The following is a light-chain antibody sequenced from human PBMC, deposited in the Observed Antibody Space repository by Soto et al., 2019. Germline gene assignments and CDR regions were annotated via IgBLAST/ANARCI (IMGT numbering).Light chain of an antibody. Sequence: DIQMTQSPSTLSASVGDKVTITCRASQRVSRWLAWYQQKPGKAPRLLIYDASTLESGVPSRFSGSGSGTEVTLTITSLQPDDFGTYYCQQYNSYSPTFGPGTKVQIK. V-gene: IGKV1-5*01. J-gene: IGKJ1*01. CDR1: QRVSRW. CDR3: QQYNSYSPT. CDR2: DAS.